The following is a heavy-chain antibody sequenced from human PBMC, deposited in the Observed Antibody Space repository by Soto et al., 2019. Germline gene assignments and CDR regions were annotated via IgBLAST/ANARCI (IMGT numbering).Heavy chain of an antibody. CDR3: ARGVPTGYYDTLTGYYRGFDH. J-gene: IGHJ5*02. Sequence: QVQLQESGPGLVKPSETLSLTCTVSGGSISSYYWSWIRQPPGKGLEWIGFIYYSGTTNYNPSLKSRVTISIYTSKNQFSLKLPSVTAADTAVYYCARGVPTGYYDTLTGYYRGFDHWGQGTLVTVSS. V-gene: IGHV4-59*01. CDR1: GGSISSYY. CDR2: IYYSGTT. D-gene: IGHD3-9*01.